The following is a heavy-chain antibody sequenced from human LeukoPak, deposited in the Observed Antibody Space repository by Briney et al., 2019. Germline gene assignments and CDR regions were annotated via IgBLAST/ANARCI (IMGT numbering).Heavy chain of an antibody. J-gene: IGHJ5*02. D-gene: IGHD4-17*01. Sequence: GASVKVSCKASGYTFTAYYMHWVRQAPGQGLEWMGWINPNTGGTNYAQKFQGRVTMTRDTSISTAYMELSRLKSDDTAVYYCARPPTVTRGWFDPWGQGTLVTVSS. V-gene: IGHV1-2*02. CDR2: INPNTGGT. CDR3: ARPPTVTRGWFDP. CDR1: GYTFTAYY.